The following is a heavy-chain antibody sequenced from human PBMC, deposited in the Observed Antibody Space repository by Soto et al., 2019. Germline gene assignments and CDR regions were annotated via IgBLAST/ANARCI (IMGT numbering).Heavy chain of an antibody. CDR2: IYYSGST. Sequence: PSETLSLTCTVSGGSISTSIYYWGGIRQPPGKGLEWIGSIYYSGSTYYNPSLKSRVTIFVDTSKNQFSLKLSSVTSADTAVYYCKMGPGLEAYNWFDHWGQGPLVTFSP. J-gene: IGHJ5*02. D-gene: IGHD1-1*01. CDR1: GGSISTSIYY. V-gene: IGHV4-39*01. CDR3: KMGPGLEAYNWFDH.